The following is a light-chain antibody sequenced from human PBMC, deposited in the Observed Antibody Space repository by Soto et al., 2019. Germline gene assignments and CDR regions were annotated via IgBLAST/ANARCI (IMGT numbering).Light chain of an antibody. CDR3: QQYYSYPLT. Sequence: QMTQSPSTLSASVGDRVTITCRPSVSFNHWVAWYQQKPGEAPKLLIYDVSTLETGVPSRFSATRSGTEFTLTISSLQPDDFATYYCQQYYSYPLTFGGGTKVEI. CDR1: VSFNHW. CDR2: DVS. V-gene: IGKV1-5*01. J-gene: IGKJ4*01.